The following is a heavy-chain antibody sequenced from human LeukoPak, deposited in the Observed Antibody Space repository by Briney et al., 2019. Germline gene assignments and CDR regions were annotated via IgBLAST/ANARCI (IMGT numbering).Heavy chain of an antibody. V-gene: IGHV1-18*01. Sequence: ASVKVSCKASGYTFTIYGISWVRQAPGQGLEWMGWISAYNGNTNYAQKLQGRVTMTTDTSTSTAYMELRSLRSDDTAVYYCARARLIVATRWFDPWGQGTLVTVSS. CDR1: GYTFTIYG. D-gene: IGHD5-12*01. CDR2: ISAYNGNT. CDR3: ARARLIVATRWFDP. J-gene: IGHJ5*02.